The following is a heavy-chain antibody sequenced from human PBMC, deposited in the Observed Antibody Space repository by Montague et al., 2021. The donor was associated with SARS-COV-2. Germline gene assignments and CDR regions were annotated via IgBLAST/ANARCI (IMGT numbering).Heavy chain of an antibody. J-gene: IGHJ3*02. Sequence: TLSLTCTVSGGSISSGGYYWSWIRQHPGKGLEWIGYIYYSGSTYYNPSLQSRVTISVDTSKNQFSLKLCSVTAADTAVYYCARDRRGGYSYGSDAFDIWGQGTMVTVSS. CDR1: GGSISSGGYY. CDR2: IYYSGST. V-gene: IGHV4-31*03. CDR3: ARDRRGGYSYGSDAFDI. D-gene: IGHD5-18*01.